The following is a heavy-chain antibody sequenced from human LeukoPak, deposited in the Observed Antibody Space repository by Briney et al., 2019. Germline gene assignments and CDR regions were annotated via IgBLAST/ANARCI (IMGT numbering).Heavy chain of an antibody. D-gene: IGHD3-9*01. CDR3: ARDRYDILTGYNPLGAIDI. CDR2: INIDGSSI. Sequence: QTGGSLRLSCAASGFNLRNYWMPWVRQAPGKGLVWISRINIDGSSISYADSMKGRFTISRDNAKNTLYLQMNSLRAEDTAVYYCARDRYDILTGYNPLGAIDIWGQGTMVTVSS. CDR1: GFNLRNYW. J-gene: IGHJ3*02. V-gene: IGHV3-74*01.